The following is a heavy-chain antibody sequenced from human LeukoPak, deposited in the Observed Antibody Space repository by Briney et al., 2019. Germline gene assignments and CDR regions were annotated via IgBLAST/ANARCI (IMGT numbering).Heavy chain of an antibody. J-gene: IGHJ5*01. CDR3: SHRNNLGVTGPLVTFDS. Sequence: ESGPTLVNPTQTLTLTCTFSGFSLSTGGMGVGWIRQPPGKALEWLAFIFWDDNEHYSPSLKNRLTITKDTSKNQVILTMTNMDPVDKATYYFSHRNNLGVTGPLVTFDSWGQGTLVTVSS. V-gene: IGHV2-5*02. CDR1: GFSLSTGGMG. CDR2: IFWDDNE. D-gene: IGHD2-8*02.